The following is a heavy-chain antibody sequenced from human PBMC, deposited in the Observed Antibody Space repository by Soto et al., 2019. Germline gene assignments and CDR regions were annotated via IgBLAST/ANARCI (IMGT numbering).Heavy chain of an antibody. V-gene: IGHV3-11*06. J-gene: IGHJ4*02. Sequence: VQLVESGGGLVQPGGSLRLSCAASGFTFSDYYMSWIRQAPGKGLEWRSYISSSRSYINYADSVKGRFTISRDNAKNTLYLQLNRLRAEDTAVYYCARDGHYDGSGSFYGIDYWGQGTLVTVSS. CDR1: GFTFSDYY. D-gene: IGHD3-10*01. CDR3: ARDGHYDGSGSFYGIDY. CDR2: ISSSRSYI.